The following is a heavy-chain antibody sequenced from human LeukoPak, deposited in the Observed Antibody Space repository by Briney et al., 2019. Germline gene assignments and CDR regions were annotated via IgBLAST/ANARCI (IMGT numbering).Heavy chain of an antibody. Sequence: SETLSLTCTVSGGSISSSSYYWGWIRQPPGKGLEWIGSIYYSGSTYYNPSLKSRVTISVDTSKNQFPLKLSSVTAADTAVYYCARRSSHSDNWFDPWGQGTLVTVSS. V-gene: IGHV4-39*06. D-gene: IGHD6-13*01. CDR1: GGSISSSSYY. CDR3: ARRSSHSDNWFDP. J-gene: IGHJ5*02. CDR2: IYYSGST.